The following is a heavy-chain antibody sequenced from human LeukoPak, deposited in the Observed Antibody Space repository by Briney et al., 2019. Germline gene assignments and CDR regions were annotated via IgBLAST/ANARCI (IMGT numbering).Heavy chain of an antibody. Sequence: GGSLRLSCVASGFTFTSYEMNWVRQAPGKGLEWLAYISARSSITDYADSVKGRFTISRDDTKNSLYLQMNSLRAGDTAVYYCARGGAQRYGSLFDHWGQGTLVTVSS. CDR3: ARGGAQRYGSLFDH. J-gene: IGHJ4*02. CDR1: GFTFTSYE. CDR2: ISARSSIT. V-gene: IGHV3-48*03. D-gene: IGHD3-10*01.